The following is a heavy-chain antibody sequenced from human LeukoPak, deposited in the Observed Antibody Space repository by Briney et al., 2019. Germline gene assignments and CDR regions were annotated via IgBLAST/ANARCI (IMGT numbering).Heavy chain of an antibody. Sequence: ASVKVSCKASGYTFTSYGISWVRQAPGQGLEWMGWISAYNGNTNYAQKLQGRVTMTTDTSTSTAYMELRSLRSDDTAVYYCAKDRAPTASPYLDYWGQGTLVTVSS. V-gene: IGHV1-18*01. CDR3: AKDRAPTASPYLDY. CDR2: ISAYNGNT. J-gene: IGHJ4*02. D-gene: IGHD6-25*01. CDR1: GYTFTSYG.